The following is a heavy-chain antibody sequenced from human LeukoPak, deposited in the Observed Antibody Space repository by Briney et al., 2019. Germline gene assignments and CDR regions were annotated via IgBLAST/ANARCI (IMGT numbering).Heavy chain of an antibody. CDR3: AKYPRCGGDSCVFNRPFFDY. CDR1: GFTFSSYA. V-gene: IGHV3-23*01. CDR2: ISGSGGST. D-gene: IGHD2-21*02. Sequence: PGGSLRLSCAASGFTFSSYAMSWVRQAPGKGLEWVSAISGSGGSTYYADSVKGRFTISRDNSKNTLYLQMNSLRAEDTAVYYCAKYPRCGGDSCVFNRPFFDYWGQGTLVTVSS. J-gene: IGHJ4*02.